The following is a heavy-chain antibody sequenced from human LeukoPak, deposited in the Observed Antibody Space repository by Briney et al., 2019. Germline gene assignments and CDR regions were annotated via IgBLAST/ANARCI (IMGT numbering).Heavy chain of an antibody. V-gene: IGHV3-53*01. D-gene: IGHD4/OR15-4a*01. CDR3: ARRAGAYSHPYDY. CDR1: GFTFSSYW. Sequence: GGSLRLSRAASGFTFSSYWMSWVRQAPGKGLEWVSFIYSDNTHYSDSVKGRFTISRDNSKNTLYLQMNSLRAEDTAVYYCARRAGAYSHPYDYWGQGTLVTVSS. J-gene: IGHJ4*02. CDR2: IYSDNT.